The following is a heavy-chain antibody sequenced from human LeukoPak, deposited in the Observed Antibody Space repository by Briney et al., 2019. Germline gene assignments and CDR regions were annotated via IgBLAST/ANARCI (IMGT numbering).Heavy chain of an antibody. CDR3: ATDRYYYMDV. D-gene: IGHD3-10*01. CDR2: ISYSEGS. Sequence: PSETLSLTCTVSGASISSYYWSWIRQPPGKGLEWIGYISYSEGSNYNPSLESRVTISLDTSKNQFSLKLTSVTATDTAVYYCATDRYYYMDVWGKGTMVTVSS. V-gene: IGHV4-59*08. CDR1: GASISSYY. J-gene: IGHJ6*03.